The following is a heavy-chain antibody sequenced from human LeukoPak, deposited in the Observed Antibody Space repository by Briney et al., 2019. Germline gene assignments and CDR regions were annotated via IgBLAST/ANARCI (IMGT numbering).Heavy chain of an antibody. CDR2: ISYDGSNK. Sequence: GGSLRLSCAASGFTFSSYAMHWVRQAPGKGLEWVAVISYDGSNKYYADSVKGRFTISRDNSKNTLYLQMNSLRAVDTAVYYCARDKGDLYSSSWSYFDYWGQGTLVTVSS. V-gene: IGHV3-30-3*01. CDR1: GFTFSSYA. CDR3: ARDKGDLYSSSWSYFDY. D-gene: IGHD6-13*01. J-gene: IGHJ4*02.